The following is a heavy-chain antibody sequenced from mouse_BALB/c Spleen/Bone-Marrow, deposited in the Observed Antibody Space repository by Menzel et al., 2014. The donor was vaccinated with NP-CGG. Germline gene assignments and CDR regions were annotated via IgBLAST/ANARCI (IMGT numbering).Heavy chain of an antibody. CDR1: GFTFSDFY. D-gene: IGHD2-10*02. J-gene: IGHJ3*01. CDR2: SRNKARHYTT. CDR3: ARDVGYGNYFVY. V-gene: IGHV7-1*02. Sequence: EVMLVESGGGLVQPGDSLRLSCAPSGFTFSDFYMEWVRQPPGKGLEWIAASRNKARHYTTEYSASVKGRFIVSRDTSQSILYLQMNAPRAEDTAIYYCARDVGYGNYFVYWGQGTLVTVSA.